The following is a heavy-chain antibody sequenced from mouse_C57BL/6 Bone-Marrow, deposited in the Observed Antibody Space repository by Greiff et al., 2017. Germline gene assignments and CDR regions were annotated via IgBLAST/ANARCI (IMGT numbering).Heavy chain of an antibody. V-gene: IGHV5-12*01. CDR2: ICNGGGST. CDR3: ARDYYGTYYYAMDY. J-gene: IGHJ4*01. D-gene: IGHD1-1*01. Sequence: EVKVVESGGGLVQPGGSLKLSCAASGFTFSDYYMYWVRQTPEKRLEWVAYICNGGGSTYYPDTVKGRFTISRDNAKNDLYLQMSRLKSEDTAMYYCARDYYGTYYYAMDYWGQGTSVTVSS. CDR1: GFTFSDYY.